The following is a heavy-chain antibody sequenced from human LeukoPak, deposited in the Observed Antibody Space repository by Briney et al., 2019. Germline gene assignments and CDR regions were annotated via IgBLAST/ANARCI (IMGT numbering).Heavy chain of an antibody. CDR1: GFTFSSYA. CDR2: ISSNGGST. CDR3: AKDRVGADHDAFDI. D-gene: IGHD1-26*01. V-gene: IGHV3-64*01. Sequence: GGSLRLSCAASGFTFSSYAMHWVRQAPGKGLEYVSAISSNGGSTYYANSVKGRFTISRDNSKNTLYLQMGSLRAEDMAVYYCAKDRVGADHDAFDIWGQGTMVTVSS. J-gene: IGHJ3*02.